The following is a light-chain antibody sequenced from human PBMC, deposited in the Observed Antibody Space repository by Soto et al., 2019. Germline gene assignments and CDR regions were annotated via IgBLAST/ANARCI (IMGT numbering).Light chain of an antibody. CDR3: FSFTTDWTHV. V-gene: IGLV2-14*01. Sequence: QSVLTQPSPLSGSPGQSITISCTGSSSDIGAYNYVSWFQQYPGKAPKLIISEVSNRPSGVSNRFSGSKSGTAASLTISGLQTEDEADYFCFSFTTDWTHVFGTGTKVTVL. CDR2: EVS. CDR1: SSDIGAYNY. J-gene: IGLJ1*01.